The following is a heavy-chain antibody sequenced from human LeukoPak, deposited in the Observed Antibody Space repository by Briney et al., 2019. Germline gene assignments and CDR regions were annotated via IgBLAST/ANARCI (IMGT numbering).Heavy chain of an antibody. D-gene: IGHD3-10*01. CDR2: ISESGTT. CDR1: GGSISSSSHY. Sequence: SETLSLTCTVSGGSISSSSHYWAWIRQPPGKLLEWLATISESGTTYYNPSLKSRVTISVDTSKNQFSLKLGSVTAADTAVFYCARYSGSYFDYWGQGTLVTVSS. V-gene: IGHV4-39*01. J-gene: IGHJ4*02. CDR3: ARYSGSYFDY.